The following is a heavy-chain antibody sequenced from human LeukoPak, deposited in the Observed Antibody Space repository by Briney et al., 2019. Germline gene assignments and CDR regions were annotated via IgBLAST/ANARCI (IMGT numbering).Heavy chain of an antibody. J-gene: IGHJ6*03. CDR3: ARDIFEEWFPYYYYMDV. CDR1: GFTFSSYS. D-gene: IGHD3-3*01. Sequence: PGGSLRLSCAASGFTFSSYSMNWVRQAPGKGLEWVSSISSSSSYIYYADSVKGRFTISRDNAKNSLYLQMNSLRVEDTAVYYCARDIFEEWFPYYYYMDVWGKGTTVTISS. CDR2: ISSSSSYI. V-gene: IGHV3-21*01.